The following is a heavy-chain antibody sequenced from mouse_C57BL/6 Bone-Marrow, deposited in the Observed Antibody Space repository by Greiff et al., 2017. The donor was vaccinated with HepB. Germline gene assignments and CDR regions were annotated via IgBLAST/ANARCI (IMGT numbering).Heavy chain of an antibody. J-gene: IGHJ4*01. Sequence: EVQLQQSGAELVRPGASVKLSCTASGFNIKDYYMHWVKQRPEQGLEWIGRIDPEDGDTEYAPKFKGKATLTADKSSSTAYMQLSSLTSEDSAVYYCACFDVAMDYWGQGTSVTVSS. CDR3: ACFDVAMDY. CDR1: GFNIKDYY. CDR2: IDPEDGDT. V-gene: IGHV14-1*01. D-gene: IGHD2-3*01.